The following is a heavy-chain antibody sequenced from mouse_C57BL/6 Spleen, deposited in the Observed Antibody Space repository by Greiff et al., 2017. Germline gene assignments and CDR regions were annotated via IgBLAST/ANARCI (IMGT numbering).Heavy chain of an antibody. Sequence: VQLKESGPGLVKPSQSLSLTCSVTGYSITSGYYWNWLRQFPGNKLEWMGYISYDGSNNYNPSLKNRISITRDTSKNQFFLKLNSVTTEDTATYYCAFYYGSSYVYAMDYWGQGTSVTVSS. CDR1: GYSITSGYY. CDR3: AFYYGSSYVYAMDY. J-gene: IGHJ4*01. CDR2: ISYDGSN. V-gene: IGHV3-6*01. D-gene: IGHD1-1*01.